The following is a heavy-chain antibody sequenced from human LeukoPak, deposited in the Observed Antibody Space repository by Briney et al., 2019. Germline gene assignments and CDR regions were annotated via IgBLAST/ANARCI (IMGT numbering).Heavy chain of an antibody. CDR1: GFTFSSYG. Sequence: HPGGSLRLSCAASGFTFSSYGMHWVRQAPGKGLEWVAVISYDGSNKYYADSVKGRFTISRDNSKNTLYLQMNSLRAEDTAVYYCAKSVAVSYYFDYWGQGTLVTVSS. D-gene: IGHD4-23*01. CDR2: ISYDGSNK. CDR3: AKSVAVSYYFDY. V-gene: IGHV3-30*18. J-gene: IGHJ4*02.